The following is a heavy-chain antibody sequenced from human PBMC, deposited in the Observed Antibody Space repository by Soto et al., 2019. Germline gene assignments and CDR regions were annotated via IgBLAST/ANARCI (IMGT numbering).Heavy chain of an antibody. CDR1: GYTLTAYP. J-gene: IGHJ3*01. CDR2: INPANDNT. V-gene: IGHV1-3*01. CDR3: TRDLEYQLLEDAFDV. Sequence: ASVKVSCKASGYTLTAYPIHWVRQAPGQRLEWMGWINPANDNTKYPQKFQGRVSITTDTSGTTAYMELSGLTSEDTAVYYCTRDLEYQLLEDAFDVCGQGTMVTVSS. D-gene: IGHD2-2*01.